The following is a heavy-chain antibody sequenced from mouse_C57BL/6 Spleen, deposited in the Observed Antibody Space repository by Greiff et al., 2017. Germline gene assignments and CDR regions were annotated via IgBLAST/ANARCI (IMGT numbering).Heavy chain of an antibody. Sequence: DVKLVESGGGLVQPGGSLSLSCAASGFTFTDYYMSWVRQPPGKALEWLGFIRNKANGYTTEYSASVTGRFTISRDNSQSILYLQMNALRADDSATYYWAKYRGGSSLSTCAMDYWGQGTSVTVSS. V-gene: IGHV7-3*01. CDR1: GFTFTDYY. CDR3: AKYRGGSSLSTCAMDY. J-gene: IGHJ4*01. CDR2: IRNKANGYTT. D-gene: IGHD6-1*01.